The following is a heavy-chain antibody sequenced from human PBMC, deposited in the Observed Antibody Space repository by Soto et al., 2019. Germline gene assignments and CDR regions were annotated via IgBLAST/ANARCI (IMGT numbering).Heavy chain of an antibody. CDR3: SRGTSIPASGDY. V-gene: IGHV1-18*01. CDR1: GYTFTNYG. CDR2: VSAYNGER. Sequence: QVPLVQSGAEVKKPGASEKVSCKASGYTFTNYGINWVRQAPGQGLEWLGWVSAYNGERRYAQRVQARVIMTTDTSTTTAYMELRSLRSDDTAVYYCSRGTSIPASGDYWGQGTRVTVSS. J-gene: IGHJ4*01. D-gene: IGHD6-6*01.